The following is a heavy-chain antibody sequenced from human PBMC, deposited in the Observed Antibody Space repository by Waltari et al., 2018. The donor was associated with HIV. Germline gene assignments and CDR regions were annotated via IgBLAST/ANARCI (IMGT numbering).Heavy chain of an antibody. Sequence: LLESGGGLVQPGGSLRLSCAASGFTLSDYAMNWVRQAPGKGLEWVSHMGGGHDTYYADSGKGRFTASRDDSKSTLYLQLNSLRAEDTALYFCAKDAFARNGIFDAFDVWGLGTRVTVSS. CDR3: AKDAFARNGIFDAFDV. CDR2: MGGGHDT. V-gene: IGHV3-23*01. D-gene: IGHD2-8*01. CDR1: GFTLSDYA. J-gene: IGHJ3*01.